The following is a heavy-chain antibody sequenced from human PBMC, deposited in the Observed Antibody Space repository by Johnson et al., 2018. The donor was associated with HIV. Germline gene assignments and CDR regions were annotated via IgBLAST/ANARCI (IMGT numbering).Heavy chain of an antibody. J-gene: IGHJ3*02. CDR2: ISWDGGST. CDR3: ARSGYGSGSTHDAFDI. V-gene: IGHV3-43*01. CDR1: GFTFDDYT. Sequence: VQLVESGGVVVQPGGSLRLSCAASGFTFDDYTMHWVRQAPGKGLEWVSLISWDGGSTYYLDSVKGRFTISRDNSKNTLYLQMNSLRAEDTAVYYCARSGYGSGSTHDAFDIWGHGTMVTVSS. D-gene: IGHD3-10*01.